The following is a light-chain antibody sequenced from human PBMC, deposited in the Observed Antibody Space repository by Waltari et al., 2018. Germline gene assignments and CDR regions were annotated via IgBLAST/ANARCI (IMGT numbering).Light chain of an antibody. CDR3: QQYYSTPPA. J-gene: IGKJ4*01. V-gene: IGKV4-1*01. CDR1: QSVLYSSNNKNH. Sequence: DIVMTQSPDSLAVSLGERATINCKSSQSVLYSSNNKNHLAWYQQKPGQPPKLLIYWASTRESGVPDRFSGSGSGTDFTLTISSLQAEDVAVYYCQQYYSTPPAFGGGTKVGIK. CDR2: WAS.